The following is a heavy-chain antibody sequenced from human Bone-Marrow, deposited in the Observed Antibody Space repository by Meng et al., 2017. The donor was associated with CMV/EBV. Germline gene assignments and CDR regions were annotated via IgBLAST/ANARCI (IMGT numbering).Heavy chain of an antibody. V-gene: IGHV3-74*01. J-gene: IGHJ4*02. Sequence: GGSLRLSCAASGFTFSSYWMHWVRQAPGKGLVWVSRINSDGSSTIYADSVKGRFTISRDNAKNTLYLQMNSLRAEDTAVYYCARGPHDYYDSSGYYYWGQGTLVTVSS. CDR1: GFTFSSYW. CDR3: ARGPHDYYDSSGYYY. CDR2: INSDGSST. D-gene: IGHD3-22*01.